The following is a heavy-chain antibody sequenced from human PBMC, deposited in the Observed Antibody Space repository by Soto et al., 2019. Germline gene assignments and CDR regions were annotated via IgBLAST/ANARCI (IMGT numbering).Heavy chain of an antibody. J-gene: IGHJ6*03. CDR3: ARDQRYCSSTSSYRYYYYYMDV. CDR2: ISPINGIA. D-gene: IGHD2-2*01. CDR1: GGTFSSYT. V-gene: IGHV1-69*04. Sequence: SVKVSCKASGGTFSSYTISWVLQAPGQGLEWMGRISPINGIANYAQKFQGGVTMTTDTSTSTAYMELRSLRSDDTAVYYCARDQRYCSSTSSYRYYYYYMDVWGKGTTVTVS.